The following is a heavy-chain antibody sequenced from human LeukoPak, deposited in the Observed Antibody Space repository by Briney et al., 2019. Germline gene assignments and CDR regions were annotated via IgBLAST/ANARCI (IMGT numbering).Heavy chain of an antibody. J-gene: IGHJ3*02. V-gene: IGHV3-30*03. CDR2: ISYDGSNK. CDR3: ARSRYPLDAFDI. D-gene: IGHD1-14*01. Sequence: PGRSLRLSCAASGFTFSSYGMHWVRQAPGKGLEWVAVISYDGSNKYYADSVKGRFTISRDNSKNTLYLQMNSLRAEDTAVYYCARSRYPLDAFDIWGQGTMVTVSS. CDR1: GFTFSSYG.